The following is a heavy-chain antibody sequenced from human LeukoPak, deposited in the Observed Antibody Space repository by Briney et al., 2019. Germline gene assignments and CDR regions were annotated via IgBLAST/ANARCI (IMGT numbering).Heavy chain of an antibody. J-gene: IGHJ5*02. CDR2: TNPNSGGT. D-gene: IGHD3-10*01. CDR1: GYTFTGYY. CDR3: ARDQITMVRGVISNWFDP. V-gene: IGHV1-2*02. Sequence: ASVKVSCKASGYTFTGYYMHWVRQAPGQGLEWMGWTNPNSGGTNYAQKFQGRVTMTRDTSISTAYMELSRLRSDDTAVYYCARDQITMVRGVISNWFDPWGQGTLVTVSS.